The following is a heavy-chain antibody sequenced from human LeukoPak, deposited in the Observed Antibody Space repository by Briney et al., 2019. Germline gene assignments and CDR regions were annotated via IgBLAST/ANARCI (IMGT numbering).Heavy chain of an antibody. CDR3: ARERYRGSYSP. J-gene: IGHJ5*02. D-gene: IGHD3-10*01. CDR1: GFTFSDFY. V-gene: IGHV3-11*01. Sequence: GGSLRLSCAVSGFTFSDFYMSWMRQAPGEGLEWISDISGNGTTIYYADSVKGRFAISRDNAKNSLFLQMNSLRAEDTALYFCARERYRGSYSPWGQGTLVTVSS. CDR2: ISGNGTTI.